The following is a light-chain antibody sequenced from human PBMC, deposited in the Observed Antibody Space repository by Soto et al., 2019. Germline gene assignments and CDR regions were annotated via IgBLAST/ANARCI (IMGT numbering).Light chain of an antibody. CDR3: QQYNSSPIT. CDR1: QSISSW. V-gene: IGKV1-5*01. Sequence: DIQMTQSPSTLSASVGDRVTITCRASQSISSWLAWYQQKPGKAPKLLIYDASSLESGVPSRFSGSGSGTEFTFTISSLQPDDFATYYCQQYNSSPITFGQGTRLEI. J-gene: IGKJ5*01. CDR2: DAS.